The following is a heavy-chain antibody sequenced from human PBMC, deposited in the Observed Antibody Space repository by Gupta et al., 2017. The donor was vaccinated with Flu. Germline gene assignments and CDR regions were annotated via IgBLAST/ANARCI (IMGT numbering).Heavy chain of an antibody. CDR1: GFTFSSYA. CDR3: AKDRALWFGESLYYYYYGMDG. J-gene: IGHJ6*02. V-gene: IGHV3-23*01. D-gene: IGHD3-10*01. Sequence: EVQLLESGGGLVQPGGSLRLSCAASGFTFSSYAMSWVRQAPGKGLEWVSAISGSGGSTYYADSVKGRFTISRDNSKNTLDLQMNSLRAEDTAVYYCAKDRALWFGESLYYYYYGMDGWGQGTTVTVSS. CDR2: ISGSGGST.